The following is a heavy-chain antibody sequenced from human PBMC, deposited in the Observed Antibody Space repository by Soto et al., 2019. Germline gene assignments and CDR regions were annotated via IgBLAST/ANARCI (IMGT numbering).Heavy chain of an antibody. J-gene: IGHJ4*02. D-gene: IGHD5-12*01. V-gene: IGHV4-61*08. CDR2: IHYTGST. CDR3: ARRIVATETLDY. Sequence: ETLSLTCTVSGGSISSGDYYWSWIRQPPGRGLEWIGFIHYTGSTKYNPSLNSRVTISVDTSKNQFSLTVTSVTAADTAVYYCARRIVATETLDYWGQGTLVTVSS. CDR1: GGSISSGDYY.